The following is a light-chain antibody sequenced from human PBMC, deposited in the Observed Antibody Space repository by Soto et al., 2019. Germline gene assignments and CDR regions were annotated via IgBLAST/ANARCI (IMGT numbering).Light chain of an antibody. CDR2: DTS. Sequence: EVVLTQSPGTLSLFPGERATLSCRASQSVSSSYLAWYQQKPGQAPRLLIYDTSYRATGIPDRFSGSGSGTDFTLTISRLEPEDFAVYYCQQYGISPRTFGQGTKVDIK. J-gene: IGKJ1*01. CDR3: QQYGISPRT. V-gene: IGKV3-20*01. CDR1: QSVSSSY.